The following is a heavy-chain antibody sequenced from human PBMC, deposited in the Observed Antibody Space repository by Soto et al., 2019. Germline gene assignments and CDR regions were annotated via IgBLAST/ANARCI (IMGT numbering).Heavy chain of an antibody. Sequence: GGSLRLSCAASGITFSSYAMSWVRQAPGKGLEWVSSISTNGGSTYYADSVKGRFTISRDNSKNTLYLQMSTLRAEDTAVYYCAKVLVVAVRSYFDYWGQGTLVTVSS. CDR3: AKVLVVAVRSYFDY. V-gene: IGHV3-23*01. CDR1: GITFSSYA. J-gene: IGHJ4*02. D-gene: IGHD2-15*01. CDR2: ISTNGGST.